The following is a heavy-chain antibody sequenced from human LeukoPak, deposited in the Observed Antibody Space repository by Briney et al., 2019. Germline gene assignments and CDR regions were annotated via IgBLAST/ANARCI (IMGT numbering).Heavy chain of an antibody. Sequence: GGSLRLSCAASGFTFSSYGIYWVRQAPGKGLQWVAFIRYDGSNKYYADSVKGRFTISRDNSKNTLYLQMNSLRAEDTAVYYCAKDREPDTNYWGQGTLVTVSS. J-gene: IGHJ4*02. CDR2: IRYDGSNK. CDR1: GFTFSSYG. V-gene: IGHV3-30*02. CDR3: AKDREPDTNY. D-gene: IGHD1-14*01.